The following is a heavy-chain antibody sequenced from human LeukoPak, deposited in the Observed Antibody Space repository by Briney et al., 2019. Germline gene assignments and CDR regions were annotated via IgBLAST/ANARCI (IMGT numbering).Heavy chain of an antibody. CDR3: ARAGELWFEIYFDY. CDR2: IKQDGSEN. D-gene: IGHD3-10*01. CDR1: GFTFSSYW. J-gene: IGHJ4*02. Sequence: GGSLRLSCAASGFTFSSYWMSWVRQAPGKGLEWVANIKQDGSENYHVASVKGRFTSSRDSAKNSLYLQMNSLRAGDTAVYYCARAGELWFEIYFDYWGQGTLVTVSS. V-gene: IGHV3-7*01.